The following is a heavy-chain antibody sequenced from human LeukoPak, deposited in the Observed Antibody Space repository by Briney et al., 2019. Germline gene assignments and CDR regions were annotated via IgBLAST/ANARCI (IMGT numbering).Heavy chain of an antibody. Sequence: GGPLRLSCAASGFTFSIYAMTWVRQAPGKGLQWVSAITGSGGSTYYADSVKGRFTISRDNSKNTLYLRMNGLRAEDTAVYYCATLPRGPTGYVGYGGEDYWGQGTLVTVSS. V-gene: IGHV3-23*01. J-gene: IGHJ4*02. CDR3: ATLPRGPTGYVGYGGEDY. CDR1: GFTFSIYA. CDR2: ITGSGGST. D-gene: IGHD5-12*01.